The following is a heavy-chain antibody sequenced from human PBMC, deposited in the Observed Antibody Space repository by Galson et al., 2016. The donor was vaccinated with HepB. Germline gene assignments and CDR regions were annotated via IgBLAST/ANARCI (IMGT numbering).Heavy chain of an antibody. Sequence: PALVKPTQTLTLTCTISGFSLSTSGVGVGWIRQPPGKALEWLALIYWNDDKRYSPSLMSRLTITKDTSKNQVVLIMTNMDPVDTATYYCAHLRTMSAFDVWGQGTMVTVSS. J-gene: IGHJ3*01. CDR3: AHLRTMSAFDV. CDR1: GFSLSTSGVG. CDR2: IYWNDDK. D-gene: IGHD3-22*01. V-gene: IGHV2-5*01.